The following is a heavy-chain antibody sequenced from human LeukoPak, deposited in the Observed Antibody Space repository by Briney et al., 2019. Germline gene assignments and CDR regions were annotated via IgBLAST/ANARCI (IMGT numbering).Heavy chain of an antibody. D-gene: IGHD2-21*02. J-gene: IGHJ4*02. CDR3: ATDQVTD. V-gene: IGHV3-15*01. CDR2: IKRKSDGGTT. Sequence: GGSLRLSCAASGFSVTDAWMHWVRQAPGKGLEWVGRIKRKSDGGTTDCAAPVRDRFTVSRDETKNTVYLRMNSLKIEDTAVYYCATDQVTDWGQGTLVTVSS. CDR1: GFSVTDAW.